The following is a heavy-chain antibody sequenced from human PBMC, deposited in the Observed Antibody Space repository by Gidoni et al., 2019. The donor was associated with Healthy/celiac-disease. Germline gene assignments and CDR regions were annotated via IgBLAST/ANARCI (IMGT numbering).Heavy chain of an antibody. V-gene: IGHV4-34*01. CDR2: INHSGST. D-gene: IGHD5-12*01. Sequence: QVQLQQWGAGLLKPSETLSLNCAVYGGSFRGYYWSWIRQPPGKGLEWIGEINHSGSTNYNPSLKSRVTISVDTSKNQFSLKLSSVTAADTAVYYCARVVGDGYNTTSDYFDYWGQGTLVTVSS. CDR1: GGSFRGYY. CDR3: ARVVGDGYNTTSDYFDY. J-gene: IGHJ4*02.